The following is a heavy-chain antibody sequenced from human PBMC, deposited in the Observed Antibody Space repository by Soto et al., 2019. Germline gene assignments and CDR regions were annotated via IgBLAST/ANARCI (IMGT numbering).Heavy chain of an antibody. J-gene: IGHJ6*03. V-gene: IGHV3-21*01. CDR1: GFTFSSYS. CDR2: ISSSSSYI. CDR3: ARGGYCSGGSCRVYYMDV. D-gene: IGHD2-15*01. Sequence: EVQLVESGGGLVKPGGSLRLSCAASGFTFSSYSMNWVRQAPGKGLEWVSSISSSSSYIYYADSVKGRFTISRDNAKNSLYLQMNSLRAGDTAVYYCARGGYCSGGSCRVYYMDVWGKGTTVNVSS.